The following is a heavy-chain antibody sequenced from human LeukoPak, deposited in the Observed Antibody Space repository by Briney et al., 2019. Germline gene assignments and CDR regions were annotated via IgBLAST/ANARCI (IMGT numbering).Heavy chain of an antibody. D-gene: IGHD3-9*01. CDR1: GYTFTSYG. CDR2: ISAYNGNT. CDR3: ARGSDVLRYFDWLYYFDY. V-gene: IGHV1-18*01. Sequence: ASVKVSCKASGYTFTSYGISWVRQAPGQGLEWMGWISAYNGNTNYAQKLQGRVTMNQDTSKSPAYMELRSLRSEDTAVYYCARGSDVLRYFDWLYYFDYWGQGTLVAVSS. J-gene: IGHJ4*02.